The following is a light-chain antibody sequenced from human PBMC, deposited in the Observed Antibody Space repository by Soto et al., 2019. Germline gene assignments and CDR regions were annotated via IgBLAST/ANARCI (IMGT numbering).Light chain of an antibody. V-gene: IGLV2-14*01. Sequence: QSALTQPAAVSGSPGQSITISCTGTSSDVGGYRYVSWYQQSPGEAPILIIYGVSNRPSGISNRFSGSKSGNTASLIISGLQAEDEADYYCSSYTSSATWVFGGGTKLTVL. J-gene: IGLJ3*02. CDR3: SSYTSSATWV. CDR2: GVS. CDR1: SSDVGGYRY.